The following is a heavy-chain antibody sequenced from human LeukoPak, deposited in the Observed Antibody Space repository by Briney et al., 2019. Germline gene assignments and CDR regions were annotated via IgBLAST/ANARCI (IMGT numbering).Heavy chain of an antibody. Sequence: SETLSLTCTVSGGSISSYYWSWIRQPPGKGLEWIGYIYYSGSTNYNPSLKSRVTISVDTSKNQFSLRLSSVTAADTAVYYCARLDSSGYYDYFDYWGQGTLVTVSS. CDR3: ARLDSSGYYDYFDY. CDR2: IYYSGST. CDR1: GGSISSYY. J-gene: IGHJ4*02. V-gene: IGHV4-59*01. D-gene: IGHD3-22*01.